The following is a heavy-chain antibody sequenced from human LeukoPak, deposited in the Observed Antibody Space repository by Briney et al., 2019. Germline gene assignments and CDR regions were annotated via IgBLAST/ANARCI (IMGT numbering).Heavy chain of an antibody. CDR2: IYYSGST. CDR1: GGSISSSSYY. J-gene: IGHJ5*02. V-gene: IGHV4-39*07. Sequence: SETLSLTCTVSGGSISSSSYYWGWIRQPPGKGLEWIGSIYYSGSTYYNPSLKSRVTISVDTSKNQFSLKLSSVTAADTAVYYCARDLPPNWFDPWGQGTLATVSS. CDR3: ARDLPPNWFDP.